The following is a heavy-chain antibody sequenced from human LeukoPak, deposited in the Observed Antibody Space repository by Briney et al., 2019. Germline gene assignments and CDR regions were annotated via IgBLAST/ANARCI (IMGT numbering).Heavy chain of an antibody. D-gene: IGHD1-26*01. J-gene: IGHJ4*02. V-gene: IGHV1-46*01. CDR3: ARLVPKNGVDY. CDR2: INPSGGST. Sequence: GASVKVSCKASGYTFTSYYMHWVRQAPGQGLEWMGIINPSGGSTSYAQKFQGRVTKTRDTSTSTVYMELSSLRSEDTAVYYCARLVPKNGVDYWGQGTLVTVSS. CDR1: GYTFTSYY.